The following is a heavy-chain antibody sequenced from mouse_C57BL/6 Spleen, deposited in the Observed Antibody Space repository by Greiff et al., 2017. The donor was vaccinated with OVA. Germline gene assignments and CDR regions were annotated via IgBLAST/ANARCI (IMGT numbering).Heavy chain of an antibody. J-gene: IGHJ3*01. Sequence: VKLMESGPELVKPGASVKISCKASGYAFSSSWMNWVKQRPGKGLEWIGRIYPGDGDTNYNGKFKGKATLTADKSSSTAYMQLSSLTSEDSAVYFCARSGGAPFAYWGQGTLVTVSA. CDR3: ARSGGAPFAY. CDR2: IYPGDGDT. D-gene: IGHD3-1*01. V-gene: IGHV1-82*01. CDR1: GYAFSSSW.